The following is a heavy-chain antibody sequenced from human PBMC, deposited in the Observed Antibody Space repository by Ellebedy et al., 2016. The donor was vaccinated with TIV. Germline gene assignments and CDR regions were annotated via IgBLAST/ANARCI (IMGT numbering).Heavy chain of an antibody. J-gene: IGHJ6*02. CDR2: IIPIFGTA. Sequence: SVKVSXXASGGTFSSYAISWVRQAPGQGLEWMGGIIPIFGTANYAQKFQGRVTITADESMSTAYMELSSLRSEDTAVYYCARPQAYYYYGMDVWGQGTTVTVSS. CDR3: ARPQAYYYYGMDV. V-gene: IGHV1-69*13. CDR1: GGTFSSYA.